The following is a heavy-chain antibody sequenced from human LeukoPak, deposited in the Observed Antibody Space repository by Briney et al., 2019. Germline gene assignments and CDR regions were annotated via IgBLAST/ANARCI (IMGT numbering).Heavy chain of an antibody. CDR2: INPNSGGT. V-gene: IGHV1-2*02. CDR3: ARGRDGYNFFDY. CDR1: GYTFTGYY. D-gene: IGHD5-24*01. J-gene: IGHJ4*02. Sequence: VASVKVSCKASGYTFTGYYMHWVRQAPGQGLEWMGWINPNSGGTNYAQKFQGRVTMTRDTSTSTVYMEVSSLRSEDTAVYYCARGRDGYNFFDYWGQGTLVTVSS.